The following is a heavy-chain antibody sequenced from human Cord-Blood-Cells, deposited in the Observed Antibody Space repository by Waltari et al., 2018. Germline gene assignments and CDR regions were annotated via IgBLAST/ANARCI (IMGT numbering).Heavy chain of an antibody. CDR3: ASGPKSYWYFDL. Sequence: EVQLVESGGGLIQPGGSLSLSCAASGFTFSRTSMTWVRQAPGKGLEWVSVIYSGGSTYYADSVKGRFTISRDNSKNTLYLQMNSLRAEDTAVYYCASGPKSYWYFDLWGRGTLVTVSS. J-gene: IGHJ2*01. CDR1: GFTFSRTS. CDR2: IYSGGST. V-gene: IGHV3-53*01.